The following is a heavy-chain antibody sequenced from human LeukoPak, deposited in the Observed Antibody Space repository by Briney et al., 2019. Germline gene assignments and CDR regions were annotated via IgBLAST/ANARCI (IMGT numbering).Heavy chain of an antibody. CDR1: GGSINDYY. D-gene: IGHD6-19*01. Sequence: SETLSLTCVVSGGSINDYYWSWIRQSAGKGLEWIGRISSSGNTNYSPSLKSRLTMSVDKTNNQFSLRLISATAADAAVYYCARDRGVTVPDRRLDYWGQGTLVTVSS. CDR2: ISSSGNT. CDR3: ARDRGVTVPDRRLDY. J-gene: IGHJ4*02. V-gene: IGHV4-4*07.